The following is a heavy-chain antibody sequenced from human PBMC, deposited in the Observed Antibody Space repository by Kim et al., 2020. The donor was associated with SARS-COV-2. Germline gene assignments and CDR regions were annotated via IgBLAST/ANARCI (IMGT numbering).Heavy chain of an antibody. D-gene: IGHD5-18*01. CDR1: GFTFSSYA. Sequence: GGSLRLSCVASGFTFSSYAMSWVLQAPGKGLEWVSGISGGGGHTSHADSVKGRFTISRDNSKNTLYLQMNSLRADDTALYYCAKGYSYSGMDVGGQGTTV. CDR3: AKGYSYSGMDV. V-gene: IGHV3-23*01. CDR2: ISGGGGHT. J-gene: IGHJ6*02.